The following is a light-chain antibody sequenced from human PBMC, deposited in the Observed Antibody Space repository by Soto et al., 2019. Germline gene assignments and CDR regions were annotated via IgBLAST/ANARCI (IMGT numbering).Light chain of an antibody. J-gene: IGLJ1*01. CDR2: GNN. V-gene: IGLV1-40*01. CDR3: QSYDNTLSARYV. CDR1: ISDIWANYD. Sequence: QSLVSHPPSVSGAPGESVTISCNGSISDIWANYDVHWYQQRPGTAPKLLIFGNNNRPSGSPDRFCGSKSGTSASLAITGLQAEDEGDYYCQSYDNTLSARYVFGTGTKVTV.